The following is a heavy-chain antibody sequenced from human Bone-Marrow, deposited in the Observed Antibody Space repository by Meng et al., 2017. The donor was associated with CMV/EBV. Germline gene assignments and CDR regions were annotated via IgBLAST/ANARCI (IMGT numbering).Heavy chain of an antibody. CDR1: GFTFSDNE. V-gene: IGHV3-48*03. D-gene: IGHD3-3*01. J-gene: IGHJ6*02. CDR2: ISSSGATT. CDR3: ARGDFDFWSGYYTGAVYGMDV. Sequence: GESLKISCAASGFTFSDNEMNWVRQAPGKGLEWVSYISSSGATTYYADSVKGRFTISRDNAKNSLYLQMNSLRAEDTAVYYCARGDFDFWSGYYTGAVYGMDVWGQGTTVTVSS.